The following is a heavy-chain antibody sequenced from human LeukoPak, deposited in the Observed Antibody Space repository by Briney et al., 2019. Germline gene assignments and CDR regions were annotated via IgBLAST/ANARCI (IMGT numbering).Heavy chain of an antibody. J-gene: IGHJ4*02. CDR1: GGSFSGYY. V-gene: IGHV4-34*01. Sequence: PSETLSLTCAVYGGSFSGYYWSWIRQPPGKGLEWIGEINHSGSTNYNPSLKSRVTISVDTSKNRFSLKLSSVTAADTAVYYCARVLYYYDSSGTPTATYYFDYWGQGTLVTVSS. D-gene: IGHD3-22*01. CDR3: ARVLYYYDSSGTPTATYYFDY. CDR2: INHSGST.